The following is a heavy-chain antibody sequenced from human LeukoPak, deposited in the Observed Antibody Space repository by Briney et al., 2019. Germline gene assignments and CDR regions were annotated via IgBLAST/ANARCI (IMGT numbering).Heavy chain of an antibody. D-gene: IGHD6-19*01. CDR3: ARDLAVAGFDY. J-gene: IGHJ4*02. V-gene: IGHV3-33*01. Sequence: PGGSLRLSCAASGFTFSTYGMHWVRQAPGKGLEWVAVIWYDGSNKYYADSVKGRFTISRDNSKSTLYLQMNSPRAEDTAVYYCARDLAVAGFDYWGQGTLVTVSS. CDR2: IWYDGSNK. CDR1: GFTFSTYG.